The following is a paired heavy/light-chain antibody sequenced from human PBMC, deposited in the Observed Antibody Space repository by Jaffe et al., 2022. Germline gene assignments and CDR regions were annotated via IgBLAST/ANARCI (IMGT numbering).Light chain of an antibody. CDR2: ENN. Sequence: QSVLTQPPSVSAAPGQKVTISCSGSSSNIGNNYVSWYQQLPGTAPKLLIYENNKRPSGIPDRFSGSKSGTSATLGITGLQTGDEADYYCGTWDSSLSAVVFGGGTELTVL. V-gene: IGLV1-51*02. CDR1: SSNIGNNY. CDR3: GTWDSSLSAVV. J-gene: IGLJ2*01.
Heavy chain of an antibody. J-gene: IGHJ3*02. CDR2: IYTSGST. Sequence: QVPLQESGPGLVKPSQTLSLTCTVSGASTSSGSYYWSWIRQPAGKGLEFIGRIYTSGSTHYNPSLKSRVTISLDTSKNQFSLKLSSVTAADTAVYYCARDPPNALDAFDIWGQGTMVTVSS. CDR1: GASTSSGSYY. V-gene: IGHV4-61*02. CDR3: ARDPPNALDAFDI.